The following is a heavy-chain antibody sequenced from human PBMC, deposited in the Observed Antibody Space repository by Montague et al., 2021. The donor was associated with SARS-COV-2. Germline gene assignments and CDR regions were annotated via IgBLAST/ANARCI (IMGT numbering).Heavy chain of an antibody. CDR1: GGSISSSSYY. Sequence: SETLSLTCTVSGGSISSSSYYWGWIRQPPGKGLEWIGSIYYSGSTYYNPSLKSRVTISVDTSKNQFSLKLSSVTAADTAVHYCARVGRQQLVRLSGMDVGGQGTTVTVSS. D-gene: IGHD6-13*01. CDR2: IYYSGST. J-gene: IGHJ6*02. V-gene: IGHV4-39*07. CDR3: ARVGRQQLVRLSGMDV.